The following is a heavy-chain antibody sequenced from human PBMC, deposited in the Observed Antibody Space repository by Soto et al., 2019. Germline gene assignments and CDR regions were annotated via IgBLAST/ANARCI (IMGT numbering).Heavy chain of an antibody. CDR3: ARQETAYYDILTGYSFDP. CDR2: IYYSGST. D-gene: IGHD3-9*01. J-gene: IGHJ5*02. V-gene: IGHV4-59*08. Sequence: PSETLSLTCTVSGGSISSYYWSWIRQPPGKGLEWIGYIYYSGSTNYNPSLKSRVTISVDTSKNQFSLKLSSVTAADTAVYYCARQETAYYDILTGYSFDPWGQGTLVTVSS. CDR1: GGSISSYY.